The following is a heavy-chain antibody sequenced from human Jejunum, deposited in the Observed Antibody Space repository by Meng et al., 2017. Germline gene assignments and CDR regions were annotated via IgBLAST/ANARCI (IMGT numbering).Heavy chain of an antibody. CDR2: IHPNAGGI. CDR1: GYTFTGYY. CDR3: AAVCFSCFDDFDF. Sequence: SVKVSCKASGYTFTGYYMHWIRQAPGQGLEWMGWIHPNAGGIEYAQNFKGRVTMTRDTYINTAYMELNRLTSDDTAVYYYAAVCFSCFDDFDFWGQGTMVTVSS. D-gene: IGHD2-21*01. V-gene: IGHV1-2*02. J-gene: IGHJ3*01.